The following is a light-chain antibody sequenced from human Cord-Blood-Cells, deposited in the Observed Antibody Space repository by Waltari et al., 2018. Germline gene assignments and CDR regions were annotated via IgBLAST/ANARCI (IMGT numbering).Light chain of an antibody. V-gene: IGKV3-11*01. J-gene: IGKJ1*01. CDR2: DAS. Sequence: EIVLTQSPATLPLSPGERAIRSCRASQSVSSYLAWYQQKPGQAPRLLIYDASNRATGIPARFSGSGSGTDFTLTISSLEPEDFAVYYCQQRSNWPWTFGQGTKVEIK. CDR3: QQRSNWPWT. CDR1: QSVSSY.